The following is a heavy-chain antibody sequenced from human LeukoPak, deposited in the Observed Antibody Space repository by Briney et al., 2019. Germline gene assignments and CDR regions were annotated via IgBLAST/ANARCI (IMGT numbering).Heavy chain of an antibody. Sequence: GESLKISCEGSGSHFTSYWIGGVRPMPGKGLEWRGIIYPGDSDTRYSPCFQGQVTISADKSISTAYLQWSSLKASDTAMYYCARPSSGSYYTPLDYWGQGTLVTVSS. CDR3: ARPSSGSYYTPLDY. D-gene: IGHD3-10*01. CDR2: IYPGDSDT. V-gene: IGHV5-51*01. CDR1: GSHFTSYW. J-gene: IGHJ4*02.